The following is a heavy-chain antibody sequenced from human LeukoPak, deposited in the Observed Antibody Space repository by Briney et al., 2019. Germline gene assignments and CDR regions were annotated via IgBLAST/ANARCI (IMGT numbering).Heavy chain of an antibody. V-gene: IGHV4-61*02. CDR3: ARDYGGNPGAFDI. CDR2: IYTSGST. CDR1: GGSISSGSYY. D-gene: IGHD4-23*01. Sequence: KSSETLSLTCTVSGGSISSGSYYWSWIRQPAGKGLEWIGRIYTSGSTNYNPSLKSRVTISVDTSKNQFSLKLSSVTAADTAVYYCARDYGGNPGAFDIWGQGTMVTVSS. J-gene: IGHJ3*02.